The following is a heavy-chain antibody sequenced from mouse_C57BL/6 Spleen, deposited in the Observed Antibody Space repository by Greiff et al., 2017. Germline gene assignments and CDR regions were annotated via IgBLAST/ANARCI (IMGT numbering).Heavy chain of an antibody. CDR3: ARGGHDGYYFDY. J-gene: IGHJ2*01. CDR1: GYTFTSYW. CDR2: IHPNSGST. Sequence: QVQLQQPGAELVKPGASVKLSCKASGYTFTSYWMHWVKQRPGQGLEWIGMIHPNSGSTNYNEKFKSKATLTVDKSSSTTYMQLSSLTSEDSAVSYGARGGHDGYYFDYWGQGTTLTVSS. V-gene: IGHV1-64*01. D-gene: IGHD2-12*01.